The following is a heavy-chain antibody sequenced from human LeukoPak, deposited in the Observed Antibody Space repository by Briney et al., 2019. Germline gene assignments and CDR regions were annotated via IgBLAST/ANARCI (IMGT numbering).Heavy chain of an antibody. Sequence: PGGSLRLSCAASGFTFSTYGMHWVRQAPGKGLEWVAVIWYDGSYKYYADSVKGRFTISRDNSKNTLYLQMDSLRDEDTAVYYCAKGGTEGIVVPSWEYWGQGTMVTVSS. CDR1: GFTFSTYG. CDR2: IWYDGSYK. V-gene: IGHV3-33*06. D-gene: IGHD3-22*01. J-gene: IGHJ4*02. CDR3: AKGGTEGIVVPSWEY.